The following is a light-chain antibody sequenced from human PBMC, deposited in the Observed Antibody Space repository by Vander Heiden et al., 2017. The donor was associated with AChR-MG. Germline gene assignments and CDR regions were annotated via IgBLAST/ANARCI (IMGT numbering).Light chain of an antibody. Sequence: QSVLPQPPSLSAAPRENVTIPFPGRSPTMGNNYVSWYQQGPGTAPRLLIYDNNKRPSGIPDRFAGSRAGASATLVITGLQTGDEADYYCGTWDDSLSVLFGGGTKL. J-gene: IGLJ2*01. V-gene: IGLV1-51*01. CDR3: GTWDDSLSVL. CDR1: SPTMGNNY. CDR2: DNN.